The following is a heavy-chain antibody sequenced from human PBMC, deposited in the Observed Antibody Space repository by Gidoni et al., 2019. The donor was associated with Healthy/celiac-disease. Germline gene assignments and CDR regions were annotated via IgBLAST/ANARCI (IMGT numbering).Heavy chain of an antibody. Sequence: VPLSQSRAEVQKPGPSVKVSCKAFGGALSRYAISWVRQAPGQGLKWMGGIIPIFGTASYAQKCQGRVTITADESTSTAYMELSSLRSEDTAVYYCARAEGYDSLTGSEVDYWGQGTLVTVSS. CDR2: IIPIFGTA. D-gene: IGHD3-9*01. V-gene: IGHV1-69*01. J-gene: IGHJ4*02. CDR3: ARAEGYDSLTGSEVDY. CDR1: GGALSRYA.